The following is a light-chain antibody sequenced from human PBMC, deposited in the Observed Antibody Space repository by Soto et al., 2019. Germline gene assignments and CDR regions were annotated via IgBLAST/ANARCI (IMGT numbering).Light chain of an antibody. J-gene: IGKJ1*01. Sequence: DIQLTQSPSSLSASVGDRVTITCRVSQGISSYLAWYKQKQGKAPKILIYAASSLQSGVPSRFSGSGSGTDFTLTISSLQPEDFETYYCQQSYSTPRTFGQGTKVDI. CDR1: QGISSY. V-gene: IGKV1-39*01. CDR3: QQSYSTPRT. CDR2: AAS.